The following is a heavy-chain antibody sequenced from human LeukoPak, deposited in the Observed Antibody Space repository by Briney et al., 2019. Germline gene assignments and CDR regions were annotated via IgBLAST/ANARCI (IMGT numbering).Heavy chain of an antibody. Sequence: SETLSLTCTVSGGSISSCYWSWIRQPPGKGLEWIGYMYYSGSTNYNPSLKSRVTISVDTSKNQFSLKLSSVTAADTAVYYCARQRQQLSMRRFDPWGQGTLVTVSS. CDR2: MYYSGST. J-gene: IGHJ5*02. CDR3: ARQRQQLSMRRFDP. D-gene: IGHD6-13*01. V-gene: IGHV4-59*08. CDR1: GGSISSCY.